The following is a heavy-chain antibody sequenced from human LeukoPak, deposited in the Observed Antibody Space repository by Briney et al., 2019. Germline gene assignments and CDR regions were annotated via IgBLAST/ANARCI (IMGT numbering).Heavy chain of an antibody. Sequence: GGSLRLSCAASGFTFSSYSMNWARQAPGKGLEWVSYISTSSTTIFYADSVKGRFAISRDNAQNSLSLQMNSLRAEDTAVYYCAELGITMIGGVWGKGTTVTISS. D-gene: IGHD3-10*02. CDR2: ISTSSTTI. CDR3: AELGITMIGGV. CDR1: GFTFSSYS. J-gene: IGHJ6*04. V-gene: IGHV3-48*01.